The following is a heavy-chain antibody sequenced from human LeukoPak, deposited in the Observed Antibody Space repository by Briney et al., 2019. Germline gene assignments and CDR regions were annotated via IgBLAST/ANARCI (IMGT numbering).Heavy chain of an antibody. CDR2: INHSGST. Sequence: SETLSLTCAVYGGSFSGYYRSWIRQPPGKGLEWIGEINHSGSTNYDPSLKSRVTISVDTSKNQFSLKLSSVTAADTAVYYCARSSVEIVVVPAATPGTTYGMDVWGQGTTVTVSS. CDR3: ARSSVEIVVVPAATPGTTYGMDV. CDR1: GGSFSGYY. J-gene: IGHJ6*02. D-gene: IGHD2-2*01. V-gene: IGHV4-34*01.